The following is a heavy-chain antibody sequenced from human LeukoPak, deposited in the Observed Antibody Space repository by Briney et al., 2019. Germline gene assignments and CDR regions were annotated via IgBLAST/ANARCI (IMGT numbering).Heavy chain of an antibody. D-gene: IGHD3-9*01. CDR1: GFTLSTYS. CDR2: ISSSSSYI. Sequence: GGSLRLSCAASGFTLSTYSMNWVRQAPGKGLEWVSSISSSSSYIDYADSVKGRFTISRDNSKNTLYLQMNSLRAEDTAVYYCAKEDEDFDRTFDYWGQGTLVTVSS. J-gene: IGHJ4*02. V-gene: IGHV3-21*01. CDR3: AKEDEDFDRTFDY.